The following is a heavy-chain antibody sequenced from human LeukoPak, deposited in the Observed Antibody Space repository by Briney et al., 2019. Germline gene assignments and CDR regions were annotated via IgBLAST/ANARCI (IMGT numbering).Heavy chain of an antibody. J-gene: IGHJ4*02. CDR1: GFNLNSYM. V-gene: IGHV3-23*01. CDR3: ATDRGIVVVPAAILEY. CDR2: IGGSGGST. D-gene: IGHD2-2*01. Sequence: GGSLRLSCAASGFNLNSYMLNWVRQAPGKGLEWVSAIGGSGGSTYYADSVKGRFTISRDNSKNTLYLQMNSLRAEDTAVYYCATDRGIVVVPAAILEYWGQGTMVTVSS.